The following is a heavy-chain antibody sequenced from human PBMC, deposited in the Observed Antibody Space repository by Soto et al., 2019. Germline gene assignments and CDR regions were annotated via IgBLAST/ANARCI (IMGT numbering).Heavy chain of an antibody. CDR1: GFTFSNYG. J-gene: IGHJ4*02. Sequence: PGGSLRLSCEASGFTFSNYGTHWVRQAPGEGLEWVAHISYDGSNEHYTESVKGRFTISRDNSKNMVFLHMNSLRPEDTAVYLCAKDTYFRDSSGYYVFDYWGPGTQVTVSS. D-gene: IGHD3-22*01. CDR3: AKDTYFRDSSGYYVFDY. CDR2: ISYDGSNE. V-gene: IGHV3-30*18.